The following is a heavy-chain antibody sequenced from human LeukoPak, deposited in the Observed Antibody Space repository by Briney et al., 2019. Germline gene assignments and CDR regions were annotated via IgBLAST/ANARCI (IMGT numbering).Heavy chain of an antibody. Sequence: SETLSLTCTVCGGSIISCYWSWIRQPRGKGLEWIGYIYYSGSTNYNPSLKSRVTISVDTSKNQFSLKLSSVTAADTAVYYCASLDTAMGNFDYWGQGTLVTVSS. D-gene: IGHD5-18*01. J-gene: IGHJ4*02. CDR3: ASLDTAMGNFDY. CDR2: IYYSGST. CDR1: GGSIISCY. V-gene: IGHV4-59*01.